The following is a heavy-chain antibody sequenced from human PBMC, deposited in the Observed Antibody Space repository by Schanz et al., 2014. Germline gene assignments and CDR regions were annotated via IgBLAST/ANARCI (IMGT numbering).Heavy chain of an antibody. CDR2: IGGSGSDT. V-gene: IGHV3-48*02. Sequence: EVQLVESGGGLVKPGGSLRLSCAASGFTFSSFAMSWVRQAPGKGLEWVSYIGGSGSDTYYADSVRGRFTISRDNARNSLFLQMNSLRDEDTAVYYCARDKGGYYPFDYWGQGTLVTVSS. D-gene: IGHD3-3*01. CDR3: ARDKGGYYPFDY. CDR1: GFTFSSFA. J-gene: IGHJ4*02.